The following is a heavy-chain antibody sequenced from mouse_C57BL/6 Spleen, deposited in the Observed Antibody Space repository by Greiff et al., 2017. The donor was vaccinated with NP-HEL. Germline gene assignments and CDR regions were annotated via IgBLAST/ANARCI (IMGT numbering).Heavy chain of an antibody. V-gene: IGHV14-4*01. D-gene: IGHD2-4*01. CDR1: GFNIKDDY. CDR3: TGIYYDYDAWFAY. J-gene: IGHJ3*01. CDR2: IDPENGDT. Sequence: EVKLVESGAELVRPGASVKLSCTASGFNIKDDYMHWVKQRPEQGLEWIGWIDPENGDTEYASKFQGKATITADTSSNTAYLQLSSLTSEDTAVYYCTGIYYDYDAWFAYWGQGTLVTVSA.